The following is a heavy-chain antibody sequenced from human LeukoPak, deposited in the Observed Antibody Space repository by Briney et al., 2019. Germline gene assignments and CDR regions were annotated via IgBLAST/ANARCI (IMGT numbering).Heavy chain of an antibody. D-gene: IGHD6-19*01. CDR3: ARGPAVAGTPFDY. V-gene: IGHV3-11*01. CDR1: GFSFNDYY. CDR2: ISLSGSTT. Sequence: GGSLRLSCAASGFSFNDYYMSWIRQAPGKGLEWISYISLSGSTTYYADSVKGRFTISRDNAKNSLYLQMNSLRAEDTAVYYCARGPAVAGTPFDYWGQGTLVTVSS. J-gene: IGHJ4*02.